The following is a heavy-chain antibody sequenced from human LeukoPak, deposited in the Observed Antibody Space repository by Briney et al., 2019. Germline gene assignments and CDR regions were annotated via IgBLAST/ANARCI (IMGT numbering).Heavy chain of an antibody. CDR3: ARGKSRGSHIDY. CDR2: MYYSGNT. CDR1: GYSISSGYY. Sequence: PSETLSLTCTVSGYSISSGYYWGWIRQPPGKGLEWIGSMYYSGNTYYNPSLKSRVTISVDTSKNQFSLKLRSVTAADTAFYYCARGKSRGSHIDYWGQGTLVTVSS. J-gene: IGHJ4*02. V-gene: IGHV4-38-2*02. D-gene: IGHD1-26*01.